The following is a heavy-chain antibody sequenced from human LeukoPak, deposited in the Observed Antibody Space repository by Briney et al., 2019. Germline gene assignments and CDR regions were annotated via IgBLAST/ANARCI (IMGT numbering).Heavy chain of an antibody. V-gene: IGHV4-34*01. J-gene: IGHJ4*02. Sequence: SETLSLTCVVYGGSFSGYYWSWIRQPPGKGLEWIGEINHSGSTNYNPSLKSRVTISVDTSKNQFSLKLSSVTAADTAVYYCASPKGDYGDYYFDYWGQGTLVTVSS. CDR2: INHSGST. CDR1: GGSFSGYY. D-gene: IGHD4-17*01. CDR3: ASPKGDYGDYYFDY.